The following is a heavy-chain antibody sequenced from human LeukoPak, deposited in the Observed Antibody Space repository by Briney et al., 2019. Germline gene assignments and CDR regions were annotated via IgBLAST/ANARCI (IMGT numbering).Heavy chain of an antibody. V-gene: IGHV3-7*01. D-gene: IGHD6-13*01. Sequence: GGSLRLSCAASGFTFSSYAMHWVRQAPGKGLEWVANIKQDGSEKYYVDSVKGRFTISRDNAKNSLYLQMNSLRAEDTAVYYCARDDIAAAGSDYFDYWGQGTLVTVSS. CDR2: IKQDGSEK. J-gene: IGHJ4*02. CDR3: ARDDIAAAGSDYFDY. CDR1: GFTFSSYA.